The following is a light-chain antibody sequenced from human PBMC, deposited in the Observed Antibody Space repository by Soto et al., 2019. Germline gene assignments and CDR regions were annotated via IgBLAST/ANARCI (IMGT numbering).Light chain of an antibody. V-gene: IGKV3-20*01. CDR3: QHYDTSPRT. CDR1: QSVSSNY. J-gene: IGKJ1*01. CDR2: GAS. Sequence: EVLLTQSPGTLSLSPGERATLSCRASQSVSSNYLAWYQQKSGQAPRLLIYGASNRATGIPDRFSGSGSGTDFTLTIRRLEPEDFAVYYCQHYDTSPRTFGQGTTVEFK.